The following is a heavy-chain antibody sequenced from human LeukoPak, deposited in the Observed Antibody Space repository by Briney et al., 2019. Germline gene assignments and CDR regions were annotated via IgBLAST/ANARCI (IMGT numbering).Heavy chain of an antibody. J-gene: IGHJ4*02. CDR2: ISYDGSNK. V-gene: IGHV3-30-3*01. CDR3: ARELGYCSGGSCYHDY. Sequence: GGSLRLSCAASGFTFSSYAMHWVRQAPGKGLEWVAVISYDGSNKYYADSVKGRFTISRDNSKNTLYLQMNSLRAEDTAVYYCARELGYCSGGSCYHDYWGQGTLVTVSP. CDR1: GFTFSSYA. D-gene: IGHD2-15*01.